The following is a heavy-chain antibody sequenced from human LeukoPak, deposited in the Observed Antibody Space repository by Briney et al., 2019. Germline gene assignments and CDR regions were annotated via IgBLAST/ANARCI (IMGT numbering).Heavy chain of an antibody. CDR3: ARDKGYSSGWYEDGFDY. D-gene: IGHD6-19*01. J-gene: IGHJ4*02. Sequence: SETLSLTCTVSGGSISSYYGSWIRQPAGKGLEWIGRIYTSGSTNYNPSLKSRVTISVDKSKNQFSLKLSSVTAADTAVYYCARDKGYSSGWYEDGFDYWGQGTLVTVSS. CDR1: GGSISSYY. V-gene: IGHV4-4*07. CDR2: IYTSGST.